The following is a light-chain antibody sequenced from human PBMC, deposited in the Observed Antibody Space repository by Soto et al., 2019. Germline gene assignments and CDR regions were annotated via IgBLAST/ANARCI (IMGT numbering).Light chain of an antibody. CDR2: ATS. CDR1: QSVSTTQ. Sequence: DIVLTQSPDTLSLSPGERATLSCRASQSVSTTQLGWYQQRPGQPPRLLMYATSSRATGIPDRFSGSGSGTDVTLTIRRLEPDDLAVYYCQHYGSTRVTFGQGTRLEIK. V-gene: IGKV3-20*01. J-gene: IGKJ5*01. CDR3: QHYGSTRVT.